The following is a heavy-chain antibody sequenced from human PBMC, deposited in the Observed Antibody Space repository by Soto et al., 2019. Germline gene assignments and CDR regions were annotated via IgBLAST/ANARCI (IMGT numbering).Heavy chain of an antibody. D-gene: IGHD5-12*01. Sequence: GAAVKVSCKASGYTLTNYGVTWVRQAPGQGLEWLGRVTPYKADTNSAQNLQGRVTMATDTSTNTAYLELRSLRSDDTAVYFCATDGPSNSGNLYAFDIWGQGRMVTVSS. CDR1: GYTLTNYG. V-gene: IGHV1-18*04. CDR2: VTPYKADT. J-gene: IGHJ3*02. CDR3: ATDGPSNSGNLYAFDI.